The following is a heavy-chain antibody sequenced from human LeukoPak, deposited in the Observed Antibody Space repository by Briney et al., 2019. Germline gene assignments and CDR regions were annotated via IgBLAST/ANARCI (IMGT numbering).Heavy chain of an antibody. CDR3: AKRKNYASDT. Sequence: GGSLRLSCAASGFTFSTYAMRWVRQAPGKGLEWVSVISGSGGSTYYADSVKGRFTISRDNSKNTLYLQMSSLRAEDTAIYYCAKRKNYASDTWGQGTMVTVSS. J-gene: IGHJ3*02. CDR1: GFTFSTYA. D-gene: IGHD5-24*01. V-gene: IGHV3-23*01. CDR2: ISGSGGST.